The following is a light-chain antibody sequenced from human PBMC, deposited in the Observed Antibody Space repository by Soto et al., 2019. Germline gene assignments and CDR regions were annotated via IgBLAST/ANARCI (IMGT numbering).Light chain of an antibody. CDR1: SSDVGGYNY. J-gene: IGLJ1*01. CDR3: SAYTSSSIDYV. V-gene: IGLV2-14*01. Sequence: QSVLTQPASVSGSPGQSITISCTGTSSDVGGYNYVSWYQQHPGKAPKLMIYEVSKRPSGVSNRFSGSKSGNTASLTISGLQAEDEADYYCSAYTSSSIDYVFVTGTKLTVL. CDR2: EVS.